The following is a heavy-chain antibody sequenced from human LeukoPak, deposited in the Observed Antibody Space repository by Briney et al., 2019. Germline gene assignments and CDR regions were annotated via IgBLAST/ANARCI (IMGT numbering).Heavy chain of an antibody. CDR1: GFTFSSYA. D-gene: IGHD4-17*01. CDR2: ITGSGGTT. Sequence: GGSLRLSCAASGFTFSSYALTWVRLAPGKGLEWVSTITGSGGTTYYAHSVKGRFTISRDNSKNTVYLQMNSLRAEDTAVYFCAKDLYSVTTVTLDYWGQGTLVTVSS. V-gene: IGHV3-23*01. CDR3: AKDLYSVTTVTLDY. J-gene: IGHJ4*02.